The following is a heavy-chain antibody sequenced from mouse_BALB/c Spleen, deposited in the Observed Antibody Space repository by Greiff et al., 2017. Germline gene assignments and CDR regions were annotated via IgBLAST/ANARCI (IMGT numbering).Heavy chain of an antibody. CDR2: INPGSGGT. J-gene: IGHJ1*01. CDR1: GYAFTNYL. D-gene: IGHD1-1*01. Sequence: VKLMESGAELVRPGTSVKVSCKASGYAFTNYLIEWVKQRPGQGLEWIGVINPGSGGTNYNEKFKGKATLTADKSSSTAYMQLSSLTSDDSAVYFCASHYGSSYWYFDVWGAGTTVTVSS. V-gene: IGHV1-54*01. CDR3: ASHYGSSYWYFDV.